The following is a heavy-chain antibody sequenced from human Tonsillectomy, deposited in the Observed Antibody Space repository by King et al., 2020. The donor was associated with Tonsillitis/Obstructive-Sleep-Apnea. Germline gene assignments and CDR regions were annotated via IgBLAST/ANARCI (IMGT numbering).Heavy chain of an antibody. CDR1: GFTFDDYA. Sequence: VQLVESGGGLVQPGRSLRLSCAASGFTFDDYAMHWVRQAPGKGLEWVSGISWNSGSIGYADSVKGRFTISRDNAKNSLYLQMNSLSAEDTALYYCAKEDWFYPRGQGTLVTVPS. CDR3: AKEDWFYP. CDR2: ISWNSGSI. J-gene: IGHJ5*02. V-gene: IGHV3-9*01.